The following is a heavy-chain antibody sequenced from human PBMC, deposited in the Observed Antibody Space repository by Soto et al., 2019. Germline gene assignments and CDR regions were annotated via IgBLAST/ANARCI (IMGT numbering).Heavy chain of an antibody. J-gene: IGHJ5*02. V-gene: IGHV3-30-3*01. CDR1: GFTFSSYA. CDR2: ISYDGSNK. D-gene: IGHD6-13*01. Sequence: GGSLRLSCAASGFTFSSYAMHWVRQAPGKGLEWVAVISYDGSNKYYADSVNGRFTISRDNSKNTLYLQMNSLRAEDTAVYYCARDRPHSSSWHRGAFDPWGQGTLVTVSS. CDR3: ARDRPHSSSWHRGAFDP.